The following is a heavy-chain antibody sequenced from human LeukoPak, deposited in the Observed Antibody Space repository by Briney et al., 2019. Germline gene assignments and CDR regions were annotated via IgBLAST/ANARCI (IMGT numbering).Heavy chain of an antibody. V-gene: IGHV3-49*04. CDR3: TRDTSSSWYTNDY. J-gene: IGHJ4*02. CDR2: IRSKAYGGTT. Sequence: GGSLRLSCTASGFTFGDYAMSWVRQAPGKGLEWVGFIRSKAYGGTTEYAASVKGRFTISRDDSKSIAYLQMNSLKTEDTAVYYCTRDTSSSWYTNDYWGQGTLVTVPS. CDR1: GFTFGDYA. D-gene: IGHD6-13*01.